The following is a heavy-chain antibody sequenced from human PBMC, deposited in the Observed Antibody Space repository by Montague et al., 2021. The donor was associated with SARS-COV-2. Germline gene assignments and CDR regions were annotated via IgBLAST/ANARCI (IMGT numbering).Heavy chain of an antibody. CDR3: ARGHQGTTMIVVVMVGEQYYFDY. Sequence: SETLSLTYAVYGGSFSGYYWTWIRQPPGKGLEWIGEINHRGRTKYNPSLKSRVTISVDTAKNQFSLRLSSVTAANTAVYYCARGHQGTTMIVVVMVGEQYYFDYWGQGTLVSVSS. D-gene: IGHD3-22*01. CDR1: GGSFSGYY. V-gene: IGHV4-34*01. J-gene: IGHJ4*02. CDR2: INHRGRT.